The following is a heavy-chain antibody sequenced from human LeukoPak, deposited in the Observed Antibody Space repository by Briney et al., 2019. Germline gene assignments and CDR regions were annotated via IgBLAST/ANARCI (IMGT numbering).Heavy chain of an antibody. CDR1: GFTFSSYW. J-gene: IGHJ4*02. D-gene: IGHD6-13*01. V-gene: IGHV3-7*01. CDR3: ARVANTRAIAAAATFGY. CDR2: IKQDGSEK. Sequence: GGSLRLSCAASGFTFSSYWMSWVRQAPGKGLEWVANIKQDGSEKYYVDSVKGRFTISRDNAKNPLYLQMNSLRAEDTAVYYCARVANTRAIAAAATFGYWGQGTLVTVSS.